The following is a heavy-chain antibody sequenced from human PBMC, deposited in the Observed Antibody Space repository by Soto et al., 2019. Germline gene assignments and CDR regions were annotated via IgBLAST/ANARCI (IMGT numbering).Heavy chain of an antibody. CDR3: ARDPPPPDY. V-gene: IGHV1-18*01. J-gene: IGHJ4*02. Sequence: QVQLVQSGAEVKKPGASVKVSCKASGYTFASYAISWMRQAPGQGLEGMGWISAYNGNTNYAQKLQGRVTMPTATPTSTAYMRLRSLRSDDTAVYSCARDPPPPDYWGQGTLVTVSS. CDR1: GYTFASYA. CDR2: ISAYNGNT.